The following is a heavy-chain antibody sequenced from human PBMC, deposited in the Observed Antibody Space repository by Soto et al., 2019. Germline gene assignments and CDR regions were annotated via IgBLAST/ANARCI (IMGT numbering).Heavy chain of an antibody. Sequence: GGSLRLSCAASGFTFSSYGMHWVRQAPGKGLEWVAVIWYDGSNKYYADSVKGRFTISRDNSKNTLYLQMNSLRAEDTAVYYCARRLIAVAGPDAFDIWGQGTMVTVSS. CDR2: IWYDGSNK. D-gene: IGHD6-19*01. CDR1: GFTFSSYG. J-gene: IGHJ3*02. CDR3: ARRLIAVAGPDAFDI. V-gene: IGHV3-33*01.